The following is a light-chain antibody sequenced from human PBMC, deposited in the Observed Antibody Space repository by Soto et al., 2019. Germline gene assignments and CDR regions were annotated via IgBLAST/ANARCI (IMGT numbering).Light chain of an antibody. CDR2: DNN. V-gene: IGLV1-40*01. CDR1: SSNIGAGYD. Sequence: QSVLTQPPSVSGAPGQRVTISCTGSSSNIGAGYDVHWYQQLPGPAPKLLIYDNNNRPSGVPDRFSNYKSGTSASLAITGLQAEDEADYYCQSYDSSLSAVVLGGGTKLTVL. CDR3: QSYDSSLSAVV. J-gene: IGLJ2*01.